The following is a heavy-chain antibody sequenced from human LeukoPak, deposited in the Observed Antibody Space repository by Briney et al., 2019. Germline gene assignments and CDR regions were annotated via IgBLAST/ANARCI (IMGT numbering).Heavy chain of an antibody. CDR3: ARRRGMTTVNDAFDI. CDR1: GFTFSDYY. V-gene: IGHV3-11*04. Sequence: SGGSLRLSCAASGFTFSDYYMCWIRQAPGKGLEWVSYISSSGSTIYYADSVKGRFTISRDNAKNSLYLQMNSLRAEDTAVYYCARRRGMTTVNDAFDIWGQGTMVTVSS. D-gene: IGHD4-17*01. J-gene: IGHJ3*02. CDR2: ISSSGSTI.